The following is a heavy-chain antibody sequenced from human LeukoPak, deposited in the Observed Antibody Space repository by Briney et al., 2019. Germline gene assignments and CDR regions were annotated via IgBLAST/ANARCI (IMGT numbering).Heavy chain of an antibody. V-gene: IGHV3-21*01. J-gene: IGHJ4*02. Sequence: GGSLRLSCAASGFTFSSYSMNWVRQAPGKGLEWVSSISSSSSYIYYADSVKGRFTIPRDNAKNSLYLQMNSLRAEDTAVYYCAGRDGYNSPEYYFDYWGQGTLVTVSS. CDR1: GFTFSSYS. CDR2: ISSSSSYI. CDR3: AGRDGYNSPEYYFDY. D-gene: IGHD5-24*01.